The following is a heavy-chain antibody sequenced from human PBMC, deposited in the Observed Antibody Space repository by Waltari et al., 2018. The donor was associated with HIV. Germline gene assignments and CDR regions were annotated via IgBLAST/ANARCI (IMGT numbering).Heavy chain of an antibody. CDR2: ISYDGSNK. J-gene: IGHJ4*02. CDR3: ARTNDYGDYGGFDY. V-gene: IGHV3-30*04. Sequence: QVQLVESGGGVVQPGRSLRLSCAASGFTFSSYAMHWVRQAPGKGLEWVAVISYDGSNKYYADSVKGRFTISRDNSKNTLYLQMNSLRAEDTAVYYCARTNDYGDYGGFDYWGQGTLVTVSS. D-gene: IGHD4-17*01. CDR1: GFTFSSYA.